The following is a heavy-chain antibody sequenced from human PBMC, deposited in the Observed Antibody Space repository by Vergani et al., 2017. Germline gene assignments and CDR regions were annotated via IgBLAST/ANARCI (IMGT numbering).Heavy chain of an antibody. CDR3: ARGLPLLSSSHVVTAIRYYYYYGMDV. CDR1: GGSISSYY. Sequence: QVQLQESGPGLVKPSETLSLTCTVSGGSISSYYWSWIRQPPGKGLEWIGYIYYSGSTNYNPSLKSRVTISVDTSKDQFSLKLSAVTAADTAVYYCARGLPLLSSSHVVTAIRYYYYYGMDVWGQGTTVTVSS. J-gene: IGHJ6*02. CDR2: IYYSGST. V-gene: IGHV4-59*12. D-gene: IGHD2-21*02.